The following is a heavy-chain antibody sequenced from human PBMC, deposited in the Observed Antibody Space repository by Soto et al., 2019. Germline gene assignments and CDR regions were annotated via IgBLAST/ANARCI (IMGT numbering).Heavy chain of an antibody. D-gene: IGHD3-22*01. J-gene: IGHJ5*02. CDR1: GGTFSSYT. Sequence: QVQLVQSGAEVKKPGSSVKVSCKASGGTFSSYTISWVRQAPGQGLEWMGRIIPILGIANYAQKFQGRVTITADKSTSSAYMELSSQRSEDTAVYYCARSHGPYYYESSGNGGWFDPWGQVTLVTVSS. CDR3: ARSHGPYYYESSGNGGWFDP. V-gene: IGHV1-69*02. CDR2: IIPILGIA.